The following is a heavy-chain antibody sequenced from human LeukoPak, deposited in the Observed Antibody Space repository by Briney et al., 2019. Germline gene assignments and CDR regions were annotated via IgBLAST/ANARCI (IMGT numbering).Heavy chain of an antibody. CDR2: ISAYNGNT. V-gene: IGHV1-18*01. CDR1: GYTFTSYG. CDR3: VRDPGLFDFWSGYADY. D-gene: IGHD3-3*01. J-gene: IGHJ4*02. Sequence: ASVTVSCKASGYTFTSYGISWVRQAPGQGLQWMGWISAYNGNTNYAQKLQGRVTMTTDTSTSTAYMELRSLRSDDTAVYYCVRDPGLFDFWSGYADYWGQGTLVTVSS.